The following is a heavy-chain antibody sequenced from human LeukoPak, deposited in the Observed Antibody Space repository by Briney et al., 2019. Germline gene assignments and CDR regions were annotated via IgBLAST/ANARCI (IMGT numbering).Heavy chain of an antibody. Sequence: PSETLSLTCTGSGGSISSYYWSWIRQPPGKGLEGIGYIYYSGSTNYNPSLKSRVTISVDTSKNQFSLKLSSVTAADTAVYYCARGPGIAAADNNFDYWGQGTLVTVSS. D-gene: IGHD6-13*01. CDR2: IYYSGST. J-gene: IGHJ4*02. V-gene: IGHV4-59*01. CDR3: ARGPGIAAADNNFDY. CDR1: GGSISSYY.